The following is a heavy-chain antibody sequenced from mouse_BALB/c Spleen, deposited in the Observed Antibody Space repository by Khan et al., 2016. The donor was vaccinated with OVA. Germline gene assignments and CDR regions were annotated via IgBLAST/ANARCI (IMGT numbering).Heavy chain of an antibody. D-gene: IGHD2-4*01. Sequence: QVQLKQSGPELVKPGASVKMSCKASGYKFTDYVISWVKQRTGQGLEWIGDIYPGSGTTYYNERFEGKATLTADKTSNTAYMQFRSLTSEDSAVYLSARSFDNDGAWFVYWGQGTLVTVSA. CDR3: ARSFDNDGAWFVY. CDR1: GYKFTDYV. V-gene: IGHV1-77*01. J-gene: IGHJ3*01. CDR2: IYPGSGTT.